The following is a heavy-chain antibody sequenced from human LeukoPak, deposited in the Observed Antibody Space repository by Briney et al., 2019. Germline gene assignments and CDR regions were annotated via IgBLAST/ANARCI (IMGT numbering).Heavy chain of an antibody. J-gene: IGHJ4*02. Sequence: PGGSLRLSCAASGFTFSSYSMNWVRQAPGKGLEWVSSISSSSSYIYYADSVKGRFTISRDNAKNSLYLQVNSLRAEDTAVYYCARDTYYYDSSGYYWGQGTLVTVSS. CDR3: ARDTYYYDSSGYY. CDR2: ISSSSSYI. D-gene: IGHD3-22*01. CDR1: GFTFSSYS. V-gene: IGHV3-21*01.